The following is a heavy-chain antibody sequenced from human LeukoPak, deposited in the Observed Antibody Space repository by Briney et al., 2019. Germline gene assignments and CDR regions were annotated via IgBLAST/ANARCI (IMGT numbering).Heavy chain of an antibody. Sequence: SETLSLTCTVSGGSTSSYYWSWIRQPPGKGLEWIGYIYYSGSTNYNPSLKSRVTISVDTSKNQFSLKLSSVTAADTAVYYCASTWIQLWTPFDYWGQGTLVTVSS. J-gene: IGHJ4*02. CDR3: ASTWIQLWTPFDY. CDR2: IYYSGST. CDR1: GGSTSSYY. V-gene: IGHV4-59*01. D-gene: IGHD5-18*01.